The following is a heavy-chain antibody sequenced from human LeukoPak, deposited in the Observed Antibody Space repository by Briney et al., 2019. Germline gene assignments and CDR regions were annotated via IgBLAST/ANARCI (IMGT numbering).Heavy chain of an antibody. CDR1: GGAISTDGYY. CDR2: IYHFGST. D-gene: IGHD2/OR15-2a*01. J-gene: IGHJ4*02. V-gene: IGHV4-39*01. Sequence: SETLSLTCTVSGGAISTDGYYWGWIRQPPGMGLEWVGSIYHFGSTYYNASLKSRVTMSVDTSKNQFSLRLISVTAADTAVYYCAGLLADKRGFGYWGQGTLVSVSS. CDR3: AGLLADKRGFGY.